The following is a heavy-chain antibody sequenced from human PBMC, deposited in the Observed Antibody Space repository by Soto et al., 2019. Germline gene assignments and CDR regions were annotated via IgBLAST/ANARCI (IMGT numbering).Heavy chain of an antibody. CDR1: GFTFSSYS. Sequence: GGSLRLSCAASGFTFSSYSMNWVRQAPGKGLEWVSSISSSSSYIYYADSVKGRFTISRDNAKNSLYLQMNSLRAEDTALYYCAKDPRPTWFGSNFDYWGQGTLVTVSS. D-gene: IGHD3-10*01. J-gene: IGHJ4*02. CDR2: ISSSSSYI. V-gene: IGHV3-21*04. CDR3: AKDPRPTWFGSNFDY.